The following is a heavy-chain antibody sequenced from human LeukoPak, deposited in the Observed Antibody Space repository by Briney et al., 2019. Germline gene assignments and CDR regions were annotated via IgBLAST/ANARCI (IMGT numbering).Heavy chain of an antibody. Sequence: GGSLRLSCAASGFTFSSYGMHWVRQAPGKGLEWVAVISYDVSNKYYADSVKGRFTISRDNSKNTLYLQMNSLRAEDTAVYYCAKIPQVGIFAVPNFDYWGQGTLVTVS. J-gene: IGHJ4*02. CDR1: GFTFSSYG. V-gene: IGHV3-30*18. CDR3: AKIPQVGIFAVPNFDY. CDR2: ISYDVSNK. D-gene: IGHD3-3*01.